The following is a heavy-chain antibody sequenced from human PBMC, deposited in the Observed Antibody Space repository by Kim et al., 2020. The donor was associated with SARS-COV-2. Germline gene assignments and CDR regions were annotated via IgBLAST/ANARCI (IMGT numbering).Heavy chain of an antibody. J-gene: IGHJ4*02. V-gene: IGHV4-59*01. Sequence: SETLSLTCSVSGDSSSSYYWNWIRQPPGKGLEWIGYINYSGSTSYSPSLKSRLTMSADMSKNQLSLKLSSVTAADTAMYYCVRDKAYCGGNCYDSGFDYWGQGTLVTVSS. CDR3: VRDKAYCGGNCYDSGFDY. D-gene: IGHD2-21*02. CDR2: INYSGST. CDR1: GDSSSSYY.